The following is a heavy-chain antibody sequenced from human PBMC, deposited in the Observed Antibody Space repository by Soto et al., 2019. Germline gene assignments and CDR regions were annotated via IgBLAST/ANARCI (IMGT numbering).Heavy chain of an antibody. V-gene: IGHV3-30-3*01. CDR1: GFTFSSYA. CDR2: ISYDGSNK. Sequence: QVQLVESGGGVVQPGRSLRLSCAASGFTFSSYAMHWVRQAPGKGLEWVAVISYDGSNKYYADSVKGRFTISRDNSKNTLYLQMNSLRAVDTAVYYCARDRSPYYDSSGYSYYFDYWGQGTLVTVSS. J-gene: IGHJ4*02. D-gene: IGHD3-22*01. CDR3: ARDRSPYYDSSGYSYYFDY.